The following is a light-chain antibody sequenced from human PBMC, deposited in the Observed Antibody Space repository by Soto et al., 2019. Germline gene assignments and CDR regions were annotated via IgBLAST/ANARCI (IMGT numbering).Light chain of an antibody. Sequence: DILMTQSPSSLSASVGDRVTITCQASQDIDNYLNWYQERPGKAPKLLIYDASNLATGVPSRFSGSGSGTDVTFTITSLQPDDFATYYCQHFDDLPLTIGGGTKVEMK. CDR2: DAS. CDR3: QHFDDLPLT. CDR1: QDIDNY. J-gene: IGKJ4*01. V-gene: IGKV1-33*01.